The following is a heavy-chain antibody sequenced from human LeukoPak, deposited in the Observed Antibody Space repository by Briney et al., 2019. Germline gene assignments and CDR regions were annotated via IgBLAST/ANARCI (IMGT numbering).Heavy chain of an antibody. J-gene: IGHJ6*02. Sequence: ASVKVSCKASGYTFTGYYMQWVRQAPGQELEWMGRINPNNGGTYYAQKFQGRVTMTRDTSISTAYMELSRLRSDDTAVYYCARGRGWLFYYYYGMDVWGQGTTVTVSS. V-gene: IGHV1-2*06. CDR3: ARGRGWLFYYYYGMDV. D-gene: IGHD3-9*01. CDR2: INPNNGGT. CDR1: GYTFTGYY.